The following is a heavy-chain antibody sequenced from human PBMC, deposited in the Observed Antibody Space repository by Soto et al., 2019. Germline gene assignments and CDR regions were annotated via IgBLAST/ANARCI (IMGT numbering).Heavy chain of an antibody. V-gene: IGHV3-48*03. D-gene: IGHD2-15*01. CDR2: ISSSGSTI. Sequence: VGSLRLSCAASGFTFSSYEMNWVRQAPGKGLEWVSYISSSGSTIYYADSVKGRFTISRDNAKNSLYLQMNSLRAEDTAVYYCARGGDAVVVAATQNWFDPWGQGTLVTVSS. CDR3: ARGGDAVVVAATQNWFDP. J-gene: IGHJ5*02. CDR1: GFTFSSYE.